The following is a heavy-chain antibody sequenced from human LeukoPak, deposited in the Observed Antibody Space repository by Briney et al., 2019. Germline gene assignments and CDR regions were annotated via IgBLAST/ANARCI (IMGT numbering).Heavy chain of an antibody. V-gene: IGHV3-53*01. J-gene: IGHJ4*02. CDR1: GFSVRNNY. D-gene: IGHD1-14*01. CDR3: AARNY. Sequence: HPGGSLRLSCAASGFSVRNNYMSWVRQAPGKGLEGVSVIYSRGATYYADSVKGRFTISRENSKNTLYLQMNSLRAEDTAVYYCAARNYWGQGTLVTVSS. CDR2: IYSRGAT.